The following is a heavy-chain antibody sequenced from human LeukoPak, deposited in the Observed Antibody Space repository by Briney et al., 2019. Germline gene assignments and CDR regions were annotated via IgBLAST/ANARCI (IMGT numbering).Heavy chain of an antibody. V-gene: IGHV3-11*01. CDR1: GFTFSDFY. D-gene: IGHD3-9*01. CDR2: ISDSGSLT. CDR3: VTTVNDNVTH. J-gene: IGHJ4*02. Sequence: GGSLRLSCAASGFTFSDFYMSWIRQAPGKGLEWVSYISDSGSLTYYGDSVKGRFTISRDNAKNSLYLQMNSLRIEDTAFYYCVTTVNDNVTHWGQGTLVTVSS.